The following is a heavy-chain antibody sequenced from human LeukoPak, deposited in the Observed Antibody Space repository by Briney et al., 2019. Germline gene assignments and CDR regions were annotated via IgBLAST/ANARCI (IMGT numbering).Heavy chain of an antibody. V-gene: IGHV4-61*08. CDR2: IYYSGST. CDR3: ARVRDPRGKYCSSTSCYVKDY. Sequence: SETLSLTCTVSGGSISSGGYYWSWIRQHPGKGLEWIGYIYYSGSTNYNPSLKSRVTISVDTSKNQFSLKLSSVTAADTAVYYCARVRDPRGKYCSSTSCYVKDYWGQGTLVTVFS. J-gene: IGHJ4*02. CDR1: GGSISSGGYY. D-gene: IGHD2-2*01.